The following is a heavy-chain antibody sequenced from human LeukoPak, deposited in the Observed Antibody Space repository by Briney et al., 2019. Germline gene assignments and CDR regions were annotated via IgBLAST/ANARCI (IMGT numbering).Heavy chain of an antibody. V-gene: IGHV4-34*01. CDR2: INHSGST. CDR1: GGSFSGYY. D-gene: IGHD5-24*01. Sequence: PSETLSLTCAVYGGSFSGYYWSWIRQPPGKGLEWIGEINHSGSTNYNPSLKSRVTISVDTSKNQFSLKLSSVTAADTAVYYCAREMATTYNWFDPWGQRTLVTVSS. CDR3: AREMATTYNWFDP. J-gene: IGHJ5*02.